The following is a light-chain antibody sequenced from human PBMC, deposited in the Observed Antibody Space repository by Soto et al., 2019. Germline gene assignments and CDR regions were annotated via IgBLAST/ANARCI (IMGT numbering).Light chain of an antibody. V-gene: IGKV3-20*01. Sequence: EIVLTQSPGTLSLSPGEGATLSCRASHTVSNRYLAWYQQKAGQAPRLLIYGASSRATGIPNRFSSSGSGTDFTLTISRLEPEDFAVYYCQQYVNSPWTFGQGTKVEIK. CDR2: GAS. J-gene: IGKJ1*01. CDR3: QQYVNSPWT. CDR1: HTVSNRY.